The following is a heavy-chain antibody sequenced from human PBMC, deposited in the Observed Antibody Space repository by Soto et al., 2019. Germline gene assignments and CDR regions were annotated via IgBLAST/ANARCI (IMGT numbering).Heavy chain of an antibody. CDR1: GGSISSGGYY. J-gene: IGHJ5*02. CDR2: IYYSGST. Sequence: PSETLSLTCTVSGGSISSGGYYWSWIRQHPGKGLEWIGYIYYSGSTYYNPSLKSRVTISVDTSKNQFSLKLSSVTAADTAVYYCARGGYDLDNWFDPWGQGTLVTSPQ. V-gene: IGHV4-31*03. D-gene: IGHD3-3*01. CDR3: ARGGYDLDNWFDP.